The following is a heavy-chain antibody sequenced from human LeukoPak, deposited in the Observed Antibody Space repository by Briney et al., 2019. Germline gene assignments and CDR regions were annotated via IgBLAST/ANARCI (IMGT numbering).Heavy chain of an antibody. Sequence: SETLSLTCTVSGGSISSSSYYWGWIRQPPGKGLEGIGSIYYSGSTYYNPSLKSRVTISVDTSKNQFSLKLSSVTAADTAVYYCARHGEGAGHFDYWGQGTLVTVSS. CDR1: GGSISSSSYY. V-gene: IGHV4-39*01. CDR3: ARHGEGAGHFDY. CDR2: IYYSGST. J-gene: IGHJ4*02.